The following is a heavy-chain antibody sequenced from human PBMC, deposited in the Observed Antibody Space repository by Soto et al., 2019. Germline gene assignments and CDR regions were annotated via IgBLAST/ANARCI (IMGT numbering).Heavy chain of an antibody. V-gene: IGHV6-1*01. J-gene: IGHJ6*02. D-gene: IGHD6-6*01. Sequence: SPTLSLTCAISGDSVSSNSAAWNWIRQSPSRGLEWLGRTYYRSKWYNDYAVSVKSRITINPDTSKNQFSLQLNSVTPEDTAVYYCARGLTIFSSSPTYYYYGMDVWGQGTTVTVSS. CDR3: ARGLTIFSSSPTYYYYGMDV. CDR1: GDSVSSNSAA. CDR2: TYYRSKWYN.